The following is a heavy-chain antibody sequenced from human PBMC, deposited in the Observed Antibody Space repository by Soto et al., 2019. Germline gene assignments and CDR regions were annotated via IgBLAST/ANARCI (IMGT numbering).Heavy chain of an antibody. D-gene: IGHD3-22*01. J-gene: IGHJ4*02. CDR1: GGSISSGDYY. CDR3: ARDYDSSSGNDY. V-gene: IGHV4-30-4*01. Sequence: SETLSLTCIVSGGSISSGDYYWSWIRQPPGKGLEWIGYIYYSGSTYYNPSLKSRVTISVDTSKNQFSLKLSSVTAADTAVYYCARDYDSSSGNDYWGQGTLVTVSS. CDR2: IYYSGST.